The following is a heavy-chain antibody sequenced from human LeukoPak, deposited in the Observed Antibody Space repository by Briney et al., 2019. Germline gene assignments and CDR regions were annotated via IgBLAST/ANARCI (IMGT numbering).Heavy chain of an antibody. CDR3: ARDRQQLVPWYYYYMDV. D-gene: IGHD6-13*01. V-gene: IGHV4-4*07. J-gene: IGHJ6*03. CDR1: GGSISSYY. Sequence: PSETPSLTCTVSGGSISSYYWSWIRQPAGKGLEWIGRIYTSGSTNYNPSLKSRVTMSVDTSKNQFSLKLSSVTAADTAVYYCARDRQQLVPWYYYYMDVWGKGTTITVSS. CDR2: IYTSGST.